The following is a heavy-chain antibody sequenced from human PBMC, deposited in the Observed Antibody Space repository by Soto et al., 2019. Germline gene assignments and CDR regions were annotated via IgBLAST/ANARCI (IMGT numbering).Heavy chain of an antibody. CDR3: VRQSRPPGILTGYYLRFDI. Sequence: QVQLQESGPGLVKPSETLSLTCTVSGVSFSSYYWSWIRQPPGKGLEWIGYIHYSGVTSYNPSLKSRVAISVETSKNQFSLKLSSVTAADTAVYYCVRQSRPPGILTGYYLRFDIWGQGTMVTVSS. CDR2: IHYSGVT. CDR1: GVSFSSYY. D-gene: IGHD3-9*01. V-gene: IGHV4-59*08. J-gene: IGHJ3*02.